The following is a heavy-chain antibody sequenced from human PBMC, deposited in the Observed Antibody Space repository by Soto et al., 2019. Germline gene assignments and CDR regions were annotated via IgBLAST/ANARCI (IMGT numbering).Heavy chain of an antibody. Sequence: SETLSLTCTVSGGSMSSYYWTWLRQSPGRGLEWIGYISYSGSTYYNPSLKSRVTISADTSKNQFSLRMNSMIAADTAVYYCARADPDASVGYWGQGTLVTVTS. D-gene: IGHD2-15*01. CDR1: GGSMSSYY. V-gene: IGHV4-59*01. J-gene: IGHJ4*02. CDR3: ARADPDASVGY. CDR2: ISYSGST.